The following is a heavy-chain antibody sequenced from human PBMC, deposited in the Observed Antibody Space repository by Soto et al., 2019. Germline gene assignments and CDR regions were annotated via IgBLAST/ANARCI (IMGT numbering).Heavy chain of an antibody. CDR2: IFTGGST. CDR3: ATCRITIFCDYYMDV. V-gene: IGHV3-53*04. D-gene: IGHD3-9*01. Sequence: GGSLRLSCAASGFTVSSNYMSWVLQAPGKGLEWVSVIFTGGSTYYADSVKGRFTISRHNSKNTVYLQMNSLRAEDTAVYYCATCRITIFCDYYMDVWGKGTTVTVSS. J-gene: IGHJ6*03. CDR1: GFTVSSNY.